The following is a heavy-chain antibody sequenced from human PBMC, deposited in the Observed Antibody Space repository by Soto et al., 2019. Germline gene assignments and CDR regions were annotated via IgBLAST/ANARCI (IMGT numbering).Heavy chain of an antibody. CDR2: IGGYNGKT. CDR1: GYTFTLYG. CDR3: ARAEYSDTWEDY. Sequence: QVQLVQSGAEVKKHGASGNISCEASGYTFTLYGINWVRQAPGQGLEWMGWIGGYNGKTRYARKWQVRVTMTADISTNTAYMELRSLTPDDTAVYYCARAEYSDTWEDYCGQGALVTVSS. J-gene: IGHJ4*02. D-gene: IGHD3-16*01. V-gene: IGHV1-18*01.